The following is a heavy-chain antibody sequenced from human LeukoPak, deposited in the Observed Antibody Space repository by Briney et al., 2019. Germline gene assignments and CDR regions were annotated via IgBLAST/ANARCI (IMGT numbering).Heavy chain of an antibody. CDR3: GKTTVGYSSGQKPAWPVDY. CDR2: IFGSGGSP. Sequence: GGSLRLSCAGSGFTFSNYGMTWVRQAPGKGLEWVAGIFGSGGSPHYADSVKGRFTISRDNSRNTVYLQINSLRAEDTAVYYCGKTTVGYSSGQKPAWPVDYWGQGTLVTVSS. J-gene: IGHJ4*02. CDR1: GFTFSNYG. D-gene: IGHD5-18*01. V-gene: IGHV3-23*01.